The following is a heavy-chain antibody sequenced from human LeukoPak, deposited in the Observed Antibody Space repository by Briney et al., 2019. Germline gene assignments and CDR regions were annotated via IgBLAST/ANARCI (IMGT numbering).Heavy chain of an antibody. CDR2: INHSGST. V-gene: IGHV4-34*01. CDR3: ARVRLTTVTDY. D-gene: IGHD4-17*01. CDR1: GGSFSGYY. Sequence: SETLSLACAVYGGSFSGYYWSWIRQPPGKGLEWIGEINHSGSTNYNPSLKSRVTISVDTSMNQFSLKLSSVTAADTAVYYCARVRLTTVTDYWGQGTLVTVSS. J-gene: IGHJ4*02.